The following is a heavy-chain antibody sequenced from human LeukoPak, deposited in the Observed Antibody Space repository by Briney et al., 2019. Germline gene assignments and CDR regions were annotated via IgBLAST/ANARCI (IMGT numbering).Heavy chain of an antibody. D-gene: IGHD5-18*01. CDR3: ASPGSVGDTGMPDY. CDR1: GFAFSSYW. J-gene: IGHJ4*02. Sequence: GGSLRLSCAASGFAFSSYWMSWVRQAPGKGLEWVANIKQDGSEKYYVDSVKGRFTISRDNAKNSLYLQMNSLRAEDTAIYYCASPGSVGDTGMPDYWGQGTLVTVSS. V-gene: IGHV3-7*01. CDR2: IKQDGSEK.